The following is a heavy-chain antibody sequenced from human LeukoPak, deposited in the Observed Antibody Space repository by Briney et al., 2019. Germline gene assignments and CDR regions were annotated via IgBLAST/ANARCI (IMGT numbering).Heavy chain of an antibody. J-gene: IGHJ4*02. Sequence: PSETLSLTCTVSGGSISSGGYYWSWIRQHPGKGLEWIGYIYYSGSTYYNPSLKSRVTISVDTSKNQFSLKLSSVTAADTAVYYCARPRGYSSSWYGTSGYFDYWGQGTLVTVSS. V-gene: IGHV4-31*03. CDR2: IYYSGST. CDR3: ARPRGYSSSWYGTSGYFDY. CDR1: GGSISSGGYY. D-gene: IGHD6-13*01.